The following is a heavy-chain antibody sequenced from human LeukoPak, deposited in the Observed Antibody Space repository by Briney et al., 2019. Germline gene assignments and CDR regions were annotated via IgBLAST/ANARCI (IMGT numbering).Heavy chain of an antibody. D-gene: IGHD3-16*01. CDR3: ARDPHRGDAFDI. CDR2: IYHSGST. V-gene: IGHV4-4*02. CDR1: GGSISSSNW. Sequence: SETLSLTCTVSGGSISSSNWWSCVRQPPGKGLEWIGEIYHSGSTNYNPSLKSRVTISVDTSKNQFSLKLSSVTAADTAVYYCARDPHRGDAFDIWGQGTMVTVSS. J-gene: IGHJ3*02.